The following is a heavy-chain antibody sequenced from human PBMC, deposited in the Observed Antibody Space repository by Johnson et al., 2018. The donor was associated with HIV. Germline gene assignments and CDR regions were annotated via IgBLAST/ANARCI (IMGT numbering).Heavy chain of an antibody. V-gene: IGHV3-7*01. D-gene: IGHD2-8*01. CDR1: GFTFSSYS. J-gene: IGHJ3*01. CDR2: IKQDGSEK. Sequence: VQLVESGRGLVKPGGSLRLSCAASGFTFSSYSMSWVRQAPGKGLEWVANIKQDGSEKYYVDSVKGRFTISRDNAKNSLYLKMNSLRAEDTAVYYCARGSLTDDGFAAWGQGTLVIVSS. CDR3: ARGSLTDDGFAA.